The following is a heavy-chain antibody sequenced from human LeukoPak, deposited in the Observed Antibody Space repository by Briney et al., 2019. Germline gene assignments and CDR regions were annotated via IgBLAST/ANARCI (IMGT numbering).Heavy chain of an antibody. D-gene: IGHD4-17*01. J-gene: IGHJ6*02. CDR2: ITPIFGTA. CDR3: ARGGPLTTVTTNYYYGMDV. Sequence: GASVKVPCKASGGTFSSYAISWVRQAPGQGLEWMGGITPIFGTANYAQKFQGRVTITADESTSTAYMELSSLRSEDTAVYYCARGGPLTTVTTNYYYGMDVWGQGTTVTVSS. V-gene: IGHV1-69*13. CDR1: GGTFSSYA.